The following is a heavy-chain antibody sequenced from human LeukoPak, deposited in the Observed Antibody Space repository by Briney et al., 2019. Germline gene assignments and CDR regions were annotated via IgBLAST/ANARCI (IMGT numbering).Heavy chain of an antibody. V-gene: IGHV4-34*01. D-gene: IGHD4-23*01. CDR2: INHSGST. CDR1: GGSFSGYY. CDR3: ARLLVRWQITSKESSDY. J-gene: IGHJ4*02. Sequence: PSETLSLTCAVYGGSFSGYYWSWIRQPPGEGLEWIGEINHSGSTNYNPSLKSRVTISVDTSKNQFSLKLSSVTAADTAVYYCARLLVRWQITSKESSDYWGQGTLVTVSS.